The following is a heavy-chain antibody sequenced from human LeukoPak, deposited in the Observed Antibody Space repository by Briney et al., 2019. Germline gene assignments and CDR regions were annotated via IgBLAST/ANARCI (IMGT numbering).Heavy chain of an antibody. J-gene: IGHJ4*02. CDR2: IKKDGSET. CDR1: GFTLSTYW. D-gene: IGHD3-22*01. Sequence: PTGGSLRLSCAASGFTLSTYWMSWVRQVPGKGLEWVANIKKDGSETYYVDSVKGRFSISRDNAKNSLYLQMNSLRDEDTAVYYCARDYRYYDSSGYYSFDYWGQGTLVTASS. CDR3: ARDYRYYDSSGYYSFDY. V-gene: IGHV3-7*01.